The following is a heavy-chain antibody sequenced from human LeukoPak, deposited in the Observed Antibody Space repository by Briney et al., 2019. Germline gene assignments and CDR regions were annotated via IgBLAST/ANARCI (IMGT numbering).Heavy chain of an antibody. CDR1: GFTVSSNY. Sequence: GGSLRLSCAASGFTVSSNYMSWVRQAPGKGLEWVSVIYSGGSTYYADSVEGRFTISRHNSKNTLYLQMNSLRAEDTAVYYCARGRGSKQQRAYDAFDIWGQGTMVTVSS. CDR2: IYSGGST. CDR3: ARGRGSKQQRAYDAFDI. V-gene: IGHV3-53*04. J-gene: IGHJ3*02. D-gene: IGHD6-13*01.